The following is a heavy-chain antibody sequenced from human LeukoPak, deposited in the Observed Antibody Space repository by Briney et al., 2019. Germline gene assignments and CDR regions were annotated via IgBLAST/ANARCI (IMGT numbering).Heavy chain of an antibody. D-gene: IGHD5-18*01. J-gene: IGHJ4*02. CDR2: ISYDGSNK. CDR3: AKVPDGYSYGLDY. CDR1: GFTFSSYG. Sequence: PGGSLILSCAASGFTFSSYGVHWVRQAPGKGLEWVAVISYDGSNKYYADSVKGRFTISRDNSKNTLYLQMNSLRAEDTAVYYCAKVPDGYSYGLDYWGQGTLVTVSS. V-gene: IGHV3-30*18.